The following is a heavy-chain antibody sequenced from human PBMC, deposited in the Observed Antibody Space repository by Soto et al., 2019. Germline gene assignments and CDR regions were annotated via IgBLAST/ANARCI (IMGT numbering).Heavy chain of an antibody. Sequence: AXSVKVSCKASVYTFTCYYMHWVRQAPGQGLEWMGWINPNSGGTNYAQKFQGRVTMTRDTSISTAYMELSRLRSDDTAVYYCARELTAAAGTNWGQGTLVTVSS. J-gene: IGHJ4*02. CDR1: VYTFTCYY. V-gene: IGHV1-2*02. CDR2: INPNSGGT. D-gene: IGHD6-13*01. CDR3: ARELTAAAGTN.